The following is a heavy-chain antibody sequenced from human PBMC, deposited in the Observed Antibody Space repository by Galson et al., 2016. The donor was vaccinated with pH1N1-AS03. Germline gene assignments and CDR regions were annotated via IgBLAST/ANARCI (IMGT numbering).Heavy chain of an antibody. D-gene: IGHD1-26*01. CDR3: ARFSGSYQFDY. CDR2: ISHSGNT. J-gene: IGHJ4*01. Sequence: ETLSLTCAVSGYSISSGFHWAWVRQPPSKGLEWIGTISHSGNTYYNPSLKSRVTMSVDTSKNQFSLKLSSMTAADAAVYYCARFSGSYQFDYWGQGTLVTVSS. V-gene: IGHV4-38-2*01. CDR1: GYSISSGFH.